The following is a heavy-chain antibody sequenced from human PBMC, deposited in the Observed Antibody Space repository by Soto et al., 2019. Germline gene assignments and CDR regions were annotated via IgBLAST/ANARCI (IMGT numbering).Heavy chain of an antibody. D-gene: IGHD6-19*01. CDR1: GYTFTGYY. CDR2: INPNSGGT. CDR3: ARDGQWLGGLYYFEY. V-gene: IGHV1-2*04. Sequence: ASVKVSCKASGYTFTGYYMHWVRQAPGQGLEWMGWINPNSGGTNYAQKFQGWVTMTRDTSISTAYMELSRLRSDDTAVYYCARDGQWLGGLYYFEYWGQGTLVTVSS. J-gene: IGHJ4*02.